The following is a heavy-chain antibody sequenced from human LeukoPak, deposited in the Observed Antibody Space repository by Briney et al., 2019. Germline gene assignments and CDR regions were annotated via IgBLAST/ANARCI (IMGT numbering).Heavy chain of an antibody. V-gene: IGHV3-33*01. CDR2: IWYDGSNK. J-gene: IGHJ2*01. Sequence: PGGSLRLSCAASGFTFSSYGMHWVRQAPGKGLEWVAVIWYDGSNKYYADSVKGRFTISRDNSKNTLYLQMNSLRAEDTAVYYCARGDVLLWFGEPPHWYFDLWGRGTLVTVSS. D-gene: IGHD3-10*01. CDR1: GFTFSSYG. CDR3: ARGDVLLWFGEPPHWYFDL.